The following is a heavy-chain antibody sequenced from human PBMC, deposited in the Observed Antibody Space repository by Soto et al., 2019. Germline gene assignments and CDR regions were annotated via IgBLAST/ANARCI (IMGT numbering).Heavy chain of an antibody. CDR2: ISAYNGNT. J-gene: IGHJ6*02. CDR3: ARDLVVVPAAPKPLYYYYGMDV. Sequence: ASVKVSCKASGYTFTSYGISWVRQAPGQGLEWMGWISAYNGNTNYAQKLQGRVTMTTDTSTSTAYMELRSLRSDDTAVYYCARDLVVVPAAPKPLYYYYGMDVWGQGTTVTVSS. D-gene: IGHD2-2*01. V-gene: IGHV1-18*01. CDR1: GYTFTSYG.